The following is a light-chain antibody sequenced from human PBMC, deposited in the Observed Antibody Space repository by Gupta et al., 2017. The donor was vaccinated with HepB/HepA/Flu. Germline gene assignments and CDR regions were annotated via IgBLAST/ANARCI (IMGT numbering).Light chain of an antibody. CDR2: QDK. CDR1: KLGSKY. Sequence: SYDLPQPPSVSVSPGQTASITCSGDKLGSKYVYWYQQKPGQSPILVIYQDKNRPSGIPERFSGSNSGNTATLTISGTQAMDEAAYFCQVWDGTAVVFGGGTKLTVL. J-gene: IGLJ2*01. V-gene: IGLV3-1*01. CDR3: QVWDGTAVV.